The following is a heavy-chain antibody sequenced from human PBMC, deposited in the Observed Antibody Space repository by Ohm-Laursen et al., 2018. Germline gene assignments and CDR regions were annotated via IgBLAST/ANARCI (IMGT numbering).Heavy chain of an antibody. CDR2: INPSGGST. D-gene: IGHD6-25*01. J-gene: IGHJ4*02. V-gene: IGHV1-46*01. Sequence: SSVKVSCKASGYTFTSYYMHWVRQAPGQGLEWMGIINPSGGSTSYAQKFQGRVTMTRDTSTSTVYMELSSLRSEDTAVYYCAGEAAGPGRYYLDYGGQGTLVTVSS. CDR1: GYTFTSYY. CDR3: AGEAAGPGRYYLDY.